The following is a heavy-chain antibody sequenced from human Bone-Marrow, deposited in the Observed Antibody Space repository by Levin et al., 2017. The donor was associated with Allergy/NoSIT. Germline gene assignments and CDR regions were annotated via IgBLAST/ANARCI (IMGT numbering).Heavy chain of an antibody. J-gene: IGHJ4*02. CDR2: VNPISGST. CDR1: GYSFTRSD. D-gene: IGHD3-10*01. Sequence: GGSLRLSCKASGYSFTRSDVNWVRQATGQGLEWMGWVNPISGSTDYARKFQGRVTMTRDTSTSTAYMELSSLRSEDTAVYYCTVPTYRGVYYFDSWGLGTLVIVSS. CDR3: TVPTYRGVYYFDS. V-gene: IGHV1-8*01.